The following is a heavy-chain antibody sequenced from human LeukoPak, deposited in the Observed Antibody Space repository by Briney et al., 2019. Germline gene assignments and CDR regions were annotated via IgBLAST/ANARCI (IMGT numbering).Heavy chain of an antibody. Sequence: SETLSLTCTVSGGSISSSSYYWGWIRQPPGKGLEWIGSIYYSGSTNYNPSLKSRVTISVDKSKNQISLKLSSVTAADTAVYYRARGSGSYPDIWGQGTMVTVSS. CDR3: ARGSGSYPDI. CDR1: GGSISSSSYY. V-gene: IGHV4-39*07. D-gene: IGHD1-26*01. CDR2: IYYSGST. J-gene: IGHJ3*02.